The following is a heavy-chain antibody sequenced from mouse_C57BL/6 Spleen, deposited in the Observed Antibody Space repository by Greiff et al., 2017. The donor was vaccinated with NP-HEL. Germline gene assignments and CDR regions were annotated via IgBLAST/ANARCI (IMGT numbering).Heavy chain of an antibody. J-gene: IGHJ4*01. CDR1: GFTFSDYG. D-gene: IGHD2-10*02. CDR3: ERGYGNYEGGAMDY. CDR2: ISSGSSTI. V-gene: IGHV5-17*01. Sequence: EVQGVESGGGLVKPGGSLKLSCAASGFTFSDYGMHWVRQAPEKGLEWVAYISSGSSTIYYADTVTGRFTISRDNAKNTLFLQMTSLRSEDTAMYYCERGYGNYEGGAMDYWGQGTSVTVSS.